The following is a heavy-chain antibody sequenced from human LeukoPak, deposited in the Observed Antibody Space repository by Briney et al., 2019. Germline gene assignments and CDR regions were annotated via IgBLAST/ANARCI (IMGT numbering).Heavy chain of an antibody. Sequence: GGSLRLSCAASGFTFSSFNMIWFRQAPGKGPEWVSAISSSSSNTYYSDSVKGRFTISRDNSKNTLYLQMNSLRAEDTAVYYCAKISARIAIFDYWGQGTLVTVSS. CDR3: AKISARIAIFDY. J-gene: IGHJ4*02. V-gene: IGHV3-21*04. CDR2: ISSSSSNT. D-gene: IGHD2/OR15-2a*01. CDR1: GFTFSSFN.